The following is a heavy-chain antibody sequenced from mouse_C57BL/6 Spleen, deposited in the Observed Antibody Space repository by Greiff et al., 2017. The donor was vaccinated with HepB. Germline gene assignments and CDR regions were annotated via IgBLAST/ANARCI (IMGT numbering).Heavy chain of an antibody. CDR3: ASREYYGCSPSYAMDY. D-gene: IGHD1-1*01. V-gene: IGHV5-17*01. CDR2: ISSGGSTI. CDR1: GFTFSDYG. J-gene: IGHJ4*01. Sequence: EVHLVESGGGLVKPGGSLKLSCAASGFTFSDYGMHWVRQAPEKGLEWVAYISSGGSTIYYADTVKGRFTISIDNATNTRFLQMTSLRSEDTAMYYCASREYYGCSPSYAMDYWGQGTSVTVSS.